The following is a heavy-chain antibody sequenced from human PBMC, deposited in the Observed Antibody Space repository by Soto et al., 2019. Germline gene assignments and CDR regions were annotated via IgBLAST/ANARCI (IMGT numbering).Heavy chain of an antibody. Sequence: QVQLQESGPGLVKPSETLSLTCTVSGGSVSSGSYYWSWIRQPPGKGLEGIGYIYYSGSTNYNPSLKSRVTISVDTSKNQFSLKLSSVTAADTAVYYCARGGVGAVAGKRIDYWGQGTLVTVSS. CDR1: GGSVSSGSYY. V-gene: IGHV4-61*01. CDR2: IYYSGST. J-gene: IGHJ4*02. D-gene: IGHD6-19*01. CDR3: ARGGVGAVAGKRIDY.